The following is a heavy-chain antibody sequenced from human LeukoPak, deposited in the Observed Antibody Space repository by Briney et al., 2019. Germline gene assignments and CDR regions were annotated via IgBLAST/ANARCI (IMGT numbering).Heavy chain of an antibody. CDR3: ARGHDILTGQNFDY. V-gene: IGHV1-46*01. J-gene: IGHJ4*02. CDR2: IYPGGGST. D-gene: IGHD3-9*01. CDR1: GYTFTSYY. Sequence: ASVTVSCKASGYTFTSYYIHWVRQAPGQGLEWMGIIYPGGGSTNSAQKFQGRVTMARDMSTSTVYMELSSLRSEDTAVYYCARGHDILTGQNFDYWGQGTLVTVSS.